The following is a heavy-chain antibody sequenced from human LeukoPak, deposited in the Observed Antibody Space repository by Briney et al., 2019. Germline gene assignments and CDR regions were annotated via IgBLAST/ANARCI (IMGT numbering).Heavy chain of an antibody. CDR2: IKRDGSEK. CDR1: GLTLSSVR. Sequence: GGSLTLSCAASGLTLSSVRMRWVSQAAGKQREWVANIKRDGSEKYYVDSVKGRFTISRDDAKNSLYLQMNSLRVEDTAVYYCARGEYYYDGGYWGQGTLVTVSS. J-gene: IGHJ1*01. V-gene: IGHV3-7*04. D-gene: IGHD3-22*01. CDR3: ARGEYYYDGGY.